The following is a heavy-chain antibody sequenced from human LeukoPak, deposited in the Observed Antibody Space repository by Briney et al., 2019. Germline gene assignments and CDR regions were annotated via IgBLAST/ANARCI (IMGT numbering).Heavy chain of an antibody. J-gene: IGHJ3*02. CDR3: ARDCSSTSCQSAFDI. CDR2: ISSSGSTI. CDR1: GFTFSDYY. Sequence: PGRSLRLSCAASGFTFSDYYMSWIRQAPGKGLEWVSYISSSGSTIYYADSVKGRFTISRDNAKNSLYLQMNSLRAEDTAVYYCARDCSSTSCQSAFDIWGQGTMVTVSS. D-gene: IGHD2-2*01. V-gene: IGHV3-11*04.